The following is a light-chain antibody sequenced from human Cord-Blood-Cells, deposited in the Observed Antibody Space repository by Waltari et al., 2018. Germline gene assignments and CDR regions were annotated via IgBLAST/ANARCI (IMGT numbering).Light chain of an antibody. CDR1: QSISSY. CDR3: QQSYSTPQT. CDR2: AAS. Sequence: DIQMTQSPSSLSASVGDRVTITSRASQSISSYVNWYQQKPGKAPKLLIYAASSLQSGVPSRFSGSGSGTDFTLTISSLQPEDFATYYCQQSYSTPQTFGQGTKVEIK. V-gene: IGKV1-39*01. J-gene: IGKJ1*01.